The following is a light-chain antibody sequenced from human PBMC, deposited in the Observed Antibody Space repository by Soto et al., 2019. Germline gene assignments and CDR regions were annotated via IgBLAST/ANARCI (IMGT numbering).Light chain of an antibody. V-gene: IGKV1-33*01. CDR3: HQDHSLPLT. Sequence: DIQMTQSPSSLSASVGDRVTITCQASQDISNSISWYQQRPGKAPKLVIHDASTLETGVPSRLSGSGSGTEFTFTITTLQSEYIATYYCHQDHSLPLTFGGGTKVES. CDR1: QDISNS. J-gene: IGKJ4*01. CDR2: DAS.